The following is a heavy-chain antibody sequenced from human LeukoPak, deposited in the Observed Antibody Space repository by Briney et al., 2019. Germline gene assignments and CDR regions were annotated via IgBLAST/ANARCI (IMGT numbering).Heavy chain of an antibody. V-gene: IGHV4-34*01. CDR2: INHSGST. CDR1: GGSFSGYY. D-gene: IGHD2-15*01. J-gene: IGHJ6*03. Sequence: SETLSLTCAVYGGSFSGYYWSWIRQPPGKGLEWIGEINHSGSTNYNPSLKSRVTISVDTSKNQFSLKLSSVTAADTAVYYCARGRSANCYGGNCLFHYMDVWDKGTTVTVSS. CDR3: ARGRSANCYGGNCLFHYMDV.